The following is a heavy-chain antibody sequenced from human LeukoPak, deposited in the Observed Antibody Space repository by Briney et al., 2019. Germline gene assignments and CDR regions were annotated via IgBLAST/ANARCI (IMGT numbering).Heavy chain of an antibody. V-gene: IGHV3-53*01. Sequence: GGSLRLSCVASGFSVSSNYLSWVRQALGKGLEWVSLIYSGGSTYYADSVKGRFTISRDNSKNTLYLQMNSLRAEDTAVYYCVRDYSYGTEWGQGTLVTVSS. CDR1: GFSVSSNY. CDR3: VRDYSYGTE. D-gene: IGHD5-18*01. J-gene: IGHJ4*02. CDR2: IYSGGST.